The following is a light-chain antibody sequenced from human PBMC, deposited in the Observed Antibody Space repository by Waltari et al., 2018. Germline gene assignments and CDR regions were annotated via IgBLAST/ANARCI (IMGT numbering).Light chain of an antibody. CDR3: QGWDSSSDHRV. CDR1: NSGSKS. J-gene: IGLJ3*02. Sequence: SAVLTQPPSESVAPGQTARITCWGSNSGSKSVHRYRQKSGQATVFVIYYDSDRPSGIPELLSGSNSGNTATLTISRVEAGDEADYHCQGWDSSSDHRVFGGGTKLTFL. V-gene: IGLV3-21*01. CDR2: YDS.